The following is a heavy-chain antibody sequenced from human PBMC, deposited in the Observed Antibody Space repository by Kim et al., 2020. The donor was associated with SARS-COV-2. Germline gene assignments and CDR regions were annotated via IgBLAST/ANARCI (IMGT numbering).Heavy chain of an antibody. J-gene: IGHJ4*02. Sequence: SVKVSCKASGGTFSSYAISWVRQAPGQGLEWMGGIIPIFGTANYAQKFQGRVTITADESTSTAYMELSSLRSEDTAVYYCARTSGREPRAFVYWGQGTLVTVSS. D-gene: IGHD3-10*01. CDR3: ARTSGREPRAFVY. CDR2: IIPIFGTA. V-gene: IGHV1-69*13. CDR1: GGTFSSYA.